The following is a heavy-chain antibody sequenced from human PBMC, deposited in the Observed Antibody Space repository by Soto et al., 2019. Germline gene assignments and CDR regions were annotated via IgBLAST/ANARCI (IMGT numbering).Heavy chain of an antibody. CDR1: GLTFSDYY. CDR2: ISTSGTTI. V-gene: IGHV3-11*01. Sequence: GSLRLSCSASGLTFSDYYMSLILQAPGKGLEWISYISTSGTTIYYADSVKGRFTISRNNAKNSLYLQLNSLRAEDTAIYYCATGKGFCSGGSCFWYWGQGTLVTVSS. J-gene: IGHJ4*01. CDR3: ATGKGFCSGGSCFWY. D-gene: IGHD2-15*01.